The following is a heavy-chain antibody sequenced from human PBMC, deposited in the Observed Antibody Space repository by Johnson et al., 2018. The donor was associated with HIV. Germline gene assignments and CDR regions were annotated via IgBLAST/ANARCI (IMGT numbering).Heavy chain of an antibody. V-gene: IGHV3-48*04. CDR3: ARAAYSGSHHDAFDI. CDR2: ISSSGSTI. Sequence: VQLVESGGGLVQPGGSLRLSCAASGFTFSSYWMSWVRQAPGKGLEWVSYISSSGSTIYYADSVKGRFTISRDNAKNSLYLQMNSLRAEDTAVYYCARAAYSGSHHDAFDIWGQGTMVTVSS. D-gene: IGHD1-26*01. CDR1: GFTFSSYW. J-gene: IGHJ3*02.